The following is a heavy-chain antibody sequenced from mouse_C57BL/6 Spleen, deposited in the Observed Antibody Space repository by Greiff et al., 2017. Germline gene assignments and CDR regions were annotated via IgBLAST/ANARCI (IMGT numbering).Heavy chain of an antibody. D-gene: IGHD2-10*01. CDR1: GYSITSGYY. V-gene: IGHV3-6*01. CDR3: ASAYFDAMDY. Sequence: EVQLQESGPGLVKPSQSLSLTCSVTGYSITSGYYWNWIRQFPGNKLEWMGYISYDGSNNYNPSLKNRISITRDTSKNQFCLKLNSVTTEDTATYYCASAYFDAMDYWGQGTSVTVSS. J-gene: IGHJ4*01. CDR2: ISYDGSN.